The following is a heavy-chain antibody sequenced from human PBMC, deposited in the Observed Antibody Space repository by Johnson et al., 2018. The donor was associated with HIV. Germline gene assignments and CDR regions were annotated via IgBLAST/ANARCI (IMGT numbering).Heavy chain of an antibody. V-gene: IGHV3-9*01. J-gene: IGHJ3*02. CDR2: ISWNSGSI. CDR3: AKDRAVARWDAFDI. CDR1: GFTFDDYA. D-gene: IGHD6-19*01. Sequence: QVESGGGLVQPGRSLRLSCAASGFTFDDYAMHWVRQAPGKGLEWVSGISWNSGSIGYADSVKGRFTISRDNAKNSLYLQMSSLRAEDTALYYCAKDRAVARWDAFDIWGKGAMVTVSS.